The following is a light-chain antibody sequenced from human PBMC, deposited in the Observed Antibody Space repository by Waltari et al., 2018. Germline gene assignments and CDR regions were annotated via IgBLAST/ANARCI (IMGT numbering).Light chain of an antibody. J-gene: IGLJ2*01. CDR3: SSFRSGTTVL. V-gene: IGLV2-14*01. CDR1: GSDVGGYNY. Sequence: QSALTQPASVSGSPGQSITISCTGTGSDVGGYNYVAWYQQHPGKAPKLMFYKVSNRPSGVSNRFSGSKSGNTASLTISGLQAEDEADYYCSSFRSGTTVLFGGGSKVTVL. CDR2: KVS.